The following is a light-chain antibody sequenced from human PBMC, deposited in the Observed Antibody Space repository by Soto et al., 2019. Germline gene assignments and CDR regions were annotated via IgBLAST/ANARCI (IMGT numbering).Light chain of an antibody. CDR2: DAS. V-gene: IGKV1-33*01. Sequence: IQMTQSPSSLSASVGDGVTITCQASQDITNYLIWYQHKQEKAPKVLIYDASSMGTGVSSRFSGSGSGTHFTLTISSLQPEDIATYYCQQFDSVPCTFGQGTKLEIK. CDR3: QQFDSVPCT. J-gene: IGKJ2*02. CDR1: QDITNY.